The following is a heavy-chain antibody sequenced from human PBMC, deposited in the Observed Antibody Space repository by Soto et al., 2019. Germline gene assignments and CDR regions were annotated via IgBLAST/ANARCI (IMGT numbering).Heavy chain of an antibody. CDR1: GYTFPYSG. CDR3: ARDMTGNYYFDY. J-gene: IGHJ4*02. D-gene: IGHD3-9*01. Sequence: QVRVVQSGAEVKKPGASVKVSCKTSGYTFPYSGIVWVRQAPGQGLEWMGWISADSGHTNYAQNLQGRVILTTDSSTSTVYMDLRSLRSDDTAVYYCARDMTGNYYFDYWGQGTLVTVSS. CDR2: ISADSGHT. V-gene: IGHV1-18*04.